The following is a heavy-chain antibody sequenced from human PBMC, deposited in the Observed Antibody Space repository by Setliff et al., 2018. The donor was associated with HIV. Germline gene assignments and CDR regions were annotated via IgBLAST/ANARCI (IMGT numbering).Heavy chain of an antibody. CDR3: ARDFGRFGELYSDY. D-gene: IGHD3-10*01. CDR1: GYTLTELS. Sequence: ASVKVSCKISGYTLTELSTHWVRQAPGKGLEWMGMINTNTGNPTYAQGFTGRFVFSLDTSVSTAYLQISSLKAEDTAVYHCARDFGRFGELYSDYWGQGTLVTVSS. V-gene: IGHV7-4-1*02. J-gene: IGHJ4*02. CDR2: INTNTGNP.